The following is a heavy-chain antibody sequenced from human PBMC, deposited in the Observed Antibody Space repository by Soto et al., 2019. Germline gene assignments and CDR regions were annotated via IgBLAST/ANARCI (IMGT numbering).Heavy chain of an antibody. V-gene: IGHV3-30*18. D-gene: IGHD1-26*01. CDR1: GLTFRDSG. J-gene: IGHJ6*02. CDR3: ANGKEGVRYYYGIDV. Sequence: QVQLVESGGGVVQPGTSLRLSCVVSGLTFRDSGMHWVRQAPGKGLEWVAVISFDGSERHYRDSVKGRFSISRDNSRNTLYLQMNSLRGDDSAVYYCANGKEGVRYYYGIDVWGQGSTVTVSS. CDR2: ISFDGSER.